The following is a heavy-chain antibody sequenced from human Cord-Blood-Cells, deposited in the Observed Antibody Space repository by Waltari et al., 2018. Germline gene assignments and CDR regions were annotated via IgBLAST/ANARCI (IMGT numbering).Heavy chain of an antibody. Sequence: QVQLQQSGPGLVKPSQTLSLTCSISGDSVSSNSAAWNWIRQSPYRGLGWLGRTYYRSKWYNDYAVSVKSRITINPDTSKNQFSLQLNSVTPEDTAVYYCARDPSKTNWGFDDAFDIWGQGTMVTVSS. CDR3: ARDPSKTNWGFDDAFDI. J-gene: IGHJ3*02. CDR2: TYYRSKWYN. CDR1: GDSVSSNSAA. D-gene: IGHD7-27*01. V-gene: IGHV6-1*01.